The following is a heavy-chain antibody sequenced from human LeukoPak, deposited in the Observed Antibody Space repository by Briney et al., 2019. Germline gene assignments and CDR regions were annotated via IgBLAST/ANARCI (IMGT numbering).Heavy chain of an antibody. CDR1: GFSFSAYA. Sequence: GGSLRLSCVASGFSFSAYAMHWVRQAPGKGLEYVSGISTNGDGTYYANSVKGRFAIFRDNSKNTLYLQMSSLTAEDVAVYYCARYGSGSCYDYWGQGTLVTVSS. J-gene: IGHJ4*02. CDR3: ARYGSGSCYDY. V-gene: IGHV3-64*01. D-gene: IGHD3-10*01. CDR2: ISTNGDGT.